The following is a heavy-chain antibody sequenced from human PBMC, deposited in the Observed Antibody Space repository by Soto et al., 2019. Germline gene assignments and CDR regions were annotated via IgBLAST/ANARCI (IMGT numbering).Heavy chain of an antibody. CDR2: ISGSGGST. J-gene: IGHJ4*02. V-gene: IGHV3-23*01. Sequence: GGSLRLSCAASGFTFSSYAMSWVRQAPGKGLEWVSAISGSGGSTYYADSVKGRFTISRDNSKNTLYLQMNSLRAEDTAVYYCAKALPYYDILTGYSPVSFDYWGQGTLVTVSS. CDR3: AKALPYYDILTGYSPVSFDY. D-gene: IGHD3-9*01. CDR1: GFTFSSYA.